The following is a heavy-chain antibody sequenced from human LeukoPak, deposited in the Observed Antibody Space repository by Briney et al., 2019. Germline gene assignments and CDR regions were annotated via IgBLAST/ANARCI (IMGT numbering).Heavy chain of an antibody. CDR1: GFTFSSYS. V-gene: IGHV3-48*01. D-gene: IGHD4-17*01. CDR2: ISSSSSTI. CDR3: AKDPYGDYVRWFDP. J-gene: IGHJ5*02. Sequence: GSLRLSCAASGFTFSSYSMNWVRQAPGKGLEWVSYISSSSSTIYYADSVKGRFTISRDNAKNSLYLQMNSLRAEDTAVYYCAKDPYGDYVRWFDPWGQGTLVTVSS.